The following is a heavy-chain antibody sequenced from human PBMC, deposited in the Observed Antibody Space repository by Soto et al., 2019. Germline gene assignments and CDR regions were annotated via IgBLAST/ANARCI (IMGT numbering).Heavy chain of an antibody. CDR2: ISSSSSTI. D-gene: IGHD6-6*01. Sequence: PGGSLRLSCAGSGFIFSTYSMNWVRQAPGKGLEWVSYISSSSSTIYYADSVKGRFTISRDDAQNSLYLQMHSLRAEDTAVYYCARDRDTSSSFYYYMDVWGKGTMVTVSS. CDR3: ARDRDTSSSFYYYMDV. CDR1: GFIFSTYS. V-gene: IGHV3-48*01. J-gene: IGHJ6*03.